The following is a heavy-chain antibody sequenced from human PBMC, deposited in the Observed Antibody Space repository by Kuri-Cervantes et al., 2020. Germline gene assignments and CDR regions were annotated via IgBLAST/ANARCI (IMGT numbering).Heavy chain of an antibody. D-gene: IGHD3-22*01. CDR1: GFTVSSNY. CDR3: ARDVSPFYYDSSGYFDL. V-gene: IGHV3-53*05. Sequence: GESLKISCAASGFTVSSNYMSWVRQAPGKGLEWVSVIYSGGSTYYADSVKGRFTISRDNSKNTLYLQMNTLRTEDTAVYYCARDVSPFYYDSSGYFDLWGQGTLVTVSS. CDR2: IYSGGST. J-gene: IGHJ5*02.